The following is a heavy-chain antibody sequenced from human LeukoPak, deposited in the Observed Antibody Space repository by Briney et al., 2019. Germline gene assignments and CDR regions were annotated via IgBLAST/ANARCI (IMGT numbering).Heavy chain of an antibody. CDR1: GYIFTSYW. J-gene: IGHJ4*02. Sequence: PGESLKISCKGSGYIFTSYWIGWVRQLPGKGLEWMGIIYPGDSDTRYSPSFQGQVTISADKSISTAYLQWSSLKASDTAMYYCARSSYDFWSGYLYYFDYWGQGTLVTVSS. CDR2: IYPGDSDT. V-gene: IGHV5-51*01. D-gene: IGHD3-3*01. CDR3: ARSSYDFWSGYLYYFDY.